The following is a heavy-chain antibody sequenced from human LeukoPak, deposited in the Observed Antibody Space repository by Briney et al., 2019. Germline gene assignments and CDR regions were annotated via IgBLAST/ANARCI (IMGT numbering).Heavy chain of an antibody. V-gene: IGHV3-48*03. CDR3: ARASQTRYYDFWSGYFVGGMDV. D-gene: IGHD3-3*01. CDR2: ISSIGSTI. CDR1: GVTFSSYE. Sequence: GGSLRLSCAASGVTFSSYEMNWVCQAPGKGLEWVSYISSIGSTIYYAASVKGRFTISRDNAKNSLYLQMNSLRAEDTAVYYCARASQTRYYDFWSGYFVGGMDVWGQGTTVTVSS. J-gene: IGHJ6*02.